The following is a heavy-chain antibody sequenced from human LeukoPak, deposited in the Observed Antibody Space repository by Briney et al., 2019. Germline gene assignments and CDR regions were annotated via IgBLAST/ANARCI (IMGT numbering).Heavy chain of an antibody. J-gene: IGHJ5*02. CDR3: AREPRGIAAAGTRGLDP. Sequence: ASVKVSCKASGYTFTSYDINWVRQATGQGLEWMGWMNPNSGNTGYAQKFQGRVTMTRNTSISTAYMELSSLRSEDTAVYYCAREPRGIAAAGTRGLDPWGQGTLVTVSS. D-gene: IGHD6-13*01. CDR2: MNPNSGNT. V-gene: IGHV1-8*01. CDR1: GYTFTSYD.